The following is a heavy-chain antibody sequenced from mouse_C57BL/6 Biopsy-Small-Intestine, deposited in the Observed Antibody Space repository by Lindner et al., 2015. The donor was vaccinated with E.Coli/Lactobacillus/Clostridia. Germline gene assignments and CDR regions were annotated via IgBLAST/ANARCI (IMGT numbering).Heavy chain of an antibody. V-gene: IGHV1-7*01. Sequence: SVKVSCKASGYTITSHGISWVRQAPGQGLEWMAWISAYNDNRKFAQKFQDRVTMSIDTSTSTAYMELGSLTFDDTAMYYCARDGGGLWGDYWGQGTLVTVSS. D-gene: IGHD1-1*02. J-gene: IGHJ4*01. CDR3: ARDGGGLWGDY. CDR2: ISAYNDNR. CDR1: GYTITSHG.